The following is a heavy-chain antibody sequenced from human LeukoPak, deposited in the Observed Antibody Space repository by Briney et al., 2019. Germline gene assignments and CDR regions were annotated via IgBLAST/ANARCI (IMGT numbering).Heavy chain of an antibody. J-gene: IGHJ4*02. CDR2: VNPYNRNT. CDR1: GYTFINFD. CDR3: ARDLDNYGSGSYYSGPTDS. Sequence: SGKVACKASGYTFINFDINWVRHAPGQGLEWRGWVNPYNRNTNYAQKLQGRVIMTTDTTAKTAYMELRSLRSEHTAVYYCARDLDNYGSGSYYSGPTDSWGQGPLVTVSS. V-gene: IGHV1-18*01. D-gene: IGHD3-10*01.